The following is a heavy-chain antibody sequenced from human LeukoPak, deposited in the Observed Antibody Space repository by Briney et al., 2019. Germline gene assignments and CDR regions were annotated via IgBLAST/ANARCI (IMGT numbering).Heavy chain of an antibody. Sequence: PGGSLRLSCAASGFTFSSYGMHWVRQAPGKGLEWVAVIWYDGSNKYYADSVKGRFTISRDNSKNTLYLQMNSLRAEDTAVYYCAREDSAELWLTIDYWGQGTLVTVSS. J-gene: IGHJ4*02. CDR2: IWYDGSNK. V-gene: IGHV3-33*01. CDR3: AREDSAELWLTIDY. D-gene: IGHD5-18*01. CDR1: GFTFSSYG.